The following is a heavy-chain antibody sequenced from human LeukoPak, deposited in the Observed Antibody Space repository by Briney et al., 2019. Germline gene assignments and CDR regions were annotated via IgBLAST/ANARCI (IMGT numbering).Heavy chain of an antibody. Sequence: PGGSLRLSCAASGFTFSVSAMHWVRQASGKGLEWVVRIRSKANSYATAYAASVKGRFTISRDDSNNMAYLQMNTLKAEDTAVYYCTRPGYCSSTSCYVGLWGQGTLVTVSS. V-gene: IGHV3-73*01. J-gene: IGHJ4*02. CDR3: TRPGYCSSTSCYVGL. CDR2: IRSKANSYAT. D-gene: IGHD2-2*03. CDR1: GFTFSVSA.